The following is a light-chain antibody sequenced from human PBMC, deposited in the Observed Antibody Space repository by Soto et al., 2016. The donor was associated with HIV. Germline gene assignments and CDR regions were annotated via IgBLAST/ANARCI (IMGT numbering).Light chain of an antibody. J-gene: IGLJ3*02. CDR1: ALPKQY. CDR2: KDT. Sequence: SYELTQPPSVSVSPGQTATITCSGDALPKQYAYWYQQKPGQAPTLIIYKDTERPSGIPERFSASSSGTTVTLTISGVEAEDEADYYCQSADNRGTYGGVFGGGTKLTVL. CDR3: QSADNRGTYGGV. V-gene: IGLV3-25*03.